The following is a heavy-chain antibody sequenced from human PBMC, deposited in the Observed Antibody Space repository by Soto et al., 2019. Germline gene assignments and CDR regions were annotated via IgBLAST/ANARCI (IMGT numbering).Heavy chain of an antibody. CDR3: ARGDGYYYFDY. D-gene: IGHD3-22*01. CDR1: GGTFSSYA. J-gene: IGHJ4*02. CDR2: IIPIFGTA. Sequence: GASVKVSCKASGGTFSSYAISWLRQAPGKGIEWMGGIIPIFGTAKYAQKFQGRVTITLFTSASTAYMELCILIFDDTSVYYCARGDGYYYFDYLGQGTLVTVSS. V-gene: IGHV1-69*06.